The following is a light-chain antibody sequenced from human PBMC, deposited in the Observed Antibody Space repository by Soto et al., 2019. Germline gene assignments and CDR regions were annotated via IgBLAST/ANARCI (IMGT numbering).Light chain of an antibody. CDR3: QHYDSLPIT. CDR1: QSVSGSY. J-gene: IGKJ5*01. Sequence: EIVLTQSPGTLSLSPGERATLSCRASQSVSGSYLAWDQQKPGQPPRLLIYGASSRATGIPDRFSGSGSGTDFTLTISRLEPEDFAVFYCQHYDSLPITFGQGTRLEIK. V-gene: IGKV3-20*01. CDR2: GAS.